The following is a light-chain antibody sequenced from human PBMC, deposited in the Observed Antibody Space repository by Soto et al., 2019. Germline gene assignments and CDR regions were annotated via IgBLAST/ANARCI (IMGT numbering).Light chain of an antibody. CDR1: RSNIGTNT. V-gene: IGLV1-44*01. CDR2: NNN. J-gene: IGLJ2*01. CDR3: AAWDDSLNGLV. Sequence: QSVLTQPPSASGTPGQRVTISCSGSRSNIGTNTVNWYQQLPGTAPKLLIYNNNQGPSGVPDRFSGSKSGTSASLAISGLQAEDEADCYCAAWDDSLNGLVFGGGTKLTVL.